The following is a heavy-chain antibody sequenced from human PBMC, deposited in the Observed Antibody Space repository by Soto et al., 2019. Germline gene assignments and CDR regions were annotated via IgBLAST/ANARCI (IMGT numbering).Heavy chain of an antibody. CDR1: RFSFSYCE. Sequence: SRRIICSASRFSFSYCEMSWVRQAPGKGLEWVSYINSGGSVAYYADSAKGRFTISRENAKHTLYLQMNGLRSEDTAVYYCARELRHSRLPGLDVWGQGTTVTVSS. J-gene: IGHJ6*02. D-gene: IGHD2-15*01. V-gene: IGHV3-48*03. CDR2: INSGGSVA. CDR3: ARELRHSRLPGLDV.